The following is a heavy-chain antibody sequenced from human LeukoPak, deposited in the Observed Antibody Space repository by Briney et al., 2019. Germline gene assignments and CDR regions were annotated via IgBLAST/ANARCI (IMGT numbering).Heavy chain of an antibody. V-gene: IGHV4-59*08. CDR2: IYYSGST. D-gene: IGHD3-22*01. CDR1: GGSISSYY. CDR3: ARHPHYYDSSGPPFDP. Sequence: AEPLSLTCTVSGGSISSYYWSWIRQPPGKGLEWIGYIYYSGSTNYNPSLKSRVTISVDTSKNQFSLKLSSVTAADTAVYYCARHPHYYDSSGPPFDPWGQGTLVTASS. J-gene: IGHJ5*02.